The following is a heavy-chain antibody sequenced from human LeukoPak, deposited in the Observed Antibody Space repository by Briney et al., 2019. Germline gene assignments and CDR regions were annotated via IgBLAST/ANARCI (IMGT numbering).Heavy chain of an antibody. Sequence: ASVKVSCKASGYTFTSYGISWVRQPPEQGLEWMGWISAYNGNTNYAQKLQGRVTMTTDTSTSTAYMELRSLRSDDTAVYYCARGYCSGGSCYSVGNFQHWGQGTLVTVSS. J-gene: IGHJ1*01. CDR1: GYTFTSYG. CDR2: ISAYNGNT. CDR3: ARGYCSGGSCYSVGNFQH. D-gene: IGHD2-15*01. V-gene: IGHV1-18*01.